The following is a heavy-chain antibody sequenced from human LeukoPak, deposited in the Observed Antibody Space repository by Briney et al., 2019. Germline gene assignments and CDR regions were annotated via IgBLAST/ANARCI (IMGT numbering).Heavy chain of an antibody. J-gene: IGHJ5*02. D-gene: IGHD2-2*01. CDR1: GYTFTSYA. CDR3: ARVGIVVVPATYTFDP. CDR2: INTNTGNP. Sequence: EASVKVSCKASGYTFTSYAMNWVRQAPGQGLEWMGWINTNTGNPTYAQGFTGRFVFSLDTSVSTAYLQISSLKAEDTAVYYCARVGIVVVPATYTFDPWGQGTLVTVSS. V-gene: IGHV7-4-1*02.